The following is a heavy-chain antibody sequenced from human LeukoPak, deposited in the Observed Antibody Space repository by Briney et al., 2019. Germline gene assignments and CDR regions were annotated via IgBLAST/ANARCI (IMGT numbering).Heavy chain of an antibody. Sequence: SETLSLTCAVYGGSFSGYYWSWIRQPPGKGLEWVGEINHSGSTNYNPPLKSRVTISVDTSKNQFSLKLSSVTAADTAVYYCARGNPPAYYYGSGSFPSFDYWGQGTLVTVYS. CDR3: ARGNPPAYYYGSGSFPSFDY. CDR1: GGSFSGYY. D-gene: IGHD3-10*01. V-gene: IGHV4-34*01. J-gene: IGHJ4*02. CDR2: INHSGST.